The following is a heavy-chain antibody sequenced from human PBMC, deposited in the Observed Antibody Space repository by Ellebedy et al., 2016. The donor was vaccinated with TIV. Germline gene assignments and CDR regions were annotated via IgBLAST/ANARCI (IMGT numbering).Heavy chain of an antibody. V-gene: IGHV4-59*01. CDR3: ARGLRADYYYGIDV. CDR2: IYNSGST. CDR1: GGSISSYY. Sequence: SETLSLXXTVSGGSISSYYWSWIRQPPGKGLEWIGYIYNSGSTNFNPSLKSRVTISVDTSKNQFSLKLSSVTAADTAVYYCARGLRADYYYGIDVWGQGTTVTVSS. J-gene: IGHJ6*02. D-gene: IGHD4-17*01.